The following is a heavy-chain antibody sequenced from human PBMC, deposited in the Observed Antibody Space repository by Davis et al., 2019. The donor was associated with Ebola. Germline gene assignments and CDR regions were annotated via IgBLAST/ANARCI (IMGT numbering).Heavy chain of an antibody. J-gene: IGHJ6*02. D-gene: IGHD2-2*01. Sequence: ASVKVSCKVSGYTLTEFSMHWVRQAPGKGLEWMGGFDPEDGETIYAQKFQGRVTMTEDTSTDTAYMELSSLRSEDTAVYYCATGYCSSTSCHYYYYGMDVWGQGTTVTVSS. CDR1: GYTLTEFS. CDR3: ATGYCSSTSCHYYYYGMDV. V-gene: IGHV1-24*01. CDR2: FDPEDGET.